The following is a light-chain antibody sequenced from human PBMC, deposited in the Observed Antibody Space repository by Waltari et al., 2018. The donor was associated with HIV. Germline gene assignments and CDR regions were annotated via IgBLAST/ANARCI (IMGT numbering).Light chain of an antibody. V-gene: IGLV1-47*01. CDR2: RNM. Sequence: QSALTQPPSVSGTPGQRVTIPCSGSSSTIESNSVYWYQQLPGTAPKLPNSRNMQRPSGFPDRFSGSKSGTSASLAISGLRAEDEADYFCAASDDSLSGWLFGGGTKLTVL. J-gene: IGLJ3*02. CDR3: AASDDSLSGWL. CDR1: SSTIESNS.